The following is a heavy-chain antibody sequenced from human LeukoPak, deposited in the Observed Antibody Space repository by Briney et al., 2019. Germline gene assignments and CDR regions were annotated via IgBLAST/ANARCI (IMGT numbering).Heavy chain of an antibody. Sequence: SETLSLTCTVSGGSISSYYWSWIRQPPGKGLEWIGYIYYSGSTNYNPSLKSRVTISVDTSKNQFSLKLSSVTAADTAVYYCARAGFYYDSSGYLDYWGQGTLVTVSS. J-gene: IGHJ4*02. D-gene: IGHD3-22*01. CDR3: ARAGFYYDSSGYLDY. CDR2: IYYSGST. V-gene: IGHV4-59*01. CDR1: GGSISSYY.